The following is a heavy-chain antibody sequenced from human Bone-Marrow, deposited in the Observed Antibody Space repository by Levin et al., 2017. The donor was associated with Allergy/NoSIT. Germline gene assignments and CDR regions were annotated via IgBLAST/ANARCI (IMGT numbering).Heavy chain of an antibody. CDR2: INNDGSGT. D-gene: IGHD3-16*01. CDR3: ARGLRGPDY. CDR1: GFSFSSYW. V-gene: IGHV3-74*01. Sequence: HPSETLSLTCAASGFSFSSYWMHWVRQAPGKGLVWVSRINNDGSGTVYADSVEGRFTISRDSAKNTLYLQMNSLRAEDTAVYYCARGLRGPDYWGQGTLVTVSS. J-gene: IGHJ4*02.